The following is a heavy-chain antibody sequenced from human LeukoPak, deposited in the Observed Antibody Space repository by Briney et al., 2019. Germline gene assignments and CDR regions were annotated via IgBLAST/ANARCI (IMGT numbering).Heavy chain of an antibody. Sequence: GGSLRLSCAASRFTFGSYGMRWVRQAPGKGLEWVSCISGSGGSTFYAGSVKGSFTISRDNSKNTLYLQMNSLRAEDTAVDYCATPVPHGSDPSPYCYFMYVWGKGTTVTISS. CDR3: ATPVPHGSDPSPYCYFMYV. D-gene: IGHD3-10*01. J-gene: IGHJ6*03. V-gene: IGHV3-23*01. CDR1: RFTFGSYG. CDR2: ISGSGGST.